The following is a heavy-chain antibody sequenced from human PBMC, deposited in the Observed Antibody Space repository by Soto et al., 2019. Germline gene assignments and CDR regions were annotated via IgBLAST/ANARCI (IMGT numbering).Heavy chain of an antibody. V-gene: IGHV4-4*02. Sequence: SETLSLTCAVSGGSISSSNWWSWVRQPPGKGLEWIGEIYHSGSTNYNPSLKSRVTISVDKSKNQFSLKLSSVTAADTAVYFCARDPGDCTNGVCPIFDGWGQGLLVTVSS. D-gene: IGHD2-8*01. CDR1: GGSISSSNW. J-gene: IGHJ4*02. CDR3: ARDPGDCTNGVCPIFDG. CDR2: IYHSGST.